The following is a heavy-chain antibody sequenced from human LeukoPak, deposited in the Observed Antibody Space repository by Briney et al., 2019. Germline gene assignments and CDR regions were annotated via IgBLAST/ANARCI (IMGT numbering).Heavy chain of an antibody. CDR2: IRYDGSNK. J-gene: IGHJ4*02. CDR1: GFTFSSYG. CDR3: AKDRIQLWLVDY. D-gene: IGHD5-18*01. Sequence: GGSLRLSLAASGFTFSSYGMHWVRQAPGKGLEWVAFIRYDGSNKYYADSVKGRFTISRDNSKNTLYLQMNSLRAEDTAVYYCAKDRIQLWLVDYWGQGTLVTVSS. V-gene: IGHV3-30*02.